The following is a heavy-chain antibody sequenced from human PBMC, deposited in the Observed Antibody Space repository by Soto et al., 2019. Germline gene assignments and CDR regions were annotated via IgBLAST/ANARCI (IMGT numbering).Heavy chain of an antibody. CDR1: GFSLTTSGVG. CDR3: AHRVLRTVFGLVTTTAIYFDF. Sequence: QITLNESGPTQVKPRQTLTLTCTFSGFSLTTSGVGVGWIRQSPGKAPEWLALIYLDDDKRYSPSLKSRLTNTKDTAKNPAVLTMADLDPAETATYYCAHRVLRTVFGLVTTTAIYFDFWGQGTPVAVSS. D-gene: IGHD3-3*01. CDR2: IYLDDDK. V-gene: IGHV2-5*02. J-gene: IGHJ4*02.